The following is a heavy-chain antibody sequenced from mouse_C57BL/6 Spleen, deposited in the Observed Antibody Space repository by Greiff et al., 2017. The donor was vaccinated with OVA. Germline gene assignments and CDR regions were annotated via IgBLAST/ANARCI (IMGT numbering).Heavy chain of an antibody. J-gene: IGHJ1*03. D-gene: IGHD2-4*01. V-gene: IGHV5-6*01. Sequence: EVKLVESGGDLVKPGGSLKLSCAASGFTFSSYGMSWVRQTPDKRLEWVATISSAGSYTYYPDSVKGRFTISRDNAKNTLYLQMSSLKSEDTAMYYCARYEYDVYFDVWGTGTTVTVSS. CDR2: ISSAGSYT. CDR1: GFTFSSYG. CDR3: ARYEYDVYFDV.